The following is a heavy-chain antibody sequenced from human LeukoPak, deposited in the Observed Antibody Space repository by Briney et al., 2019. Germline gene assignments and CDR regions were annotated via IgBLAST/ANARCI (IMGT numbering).Heavy chain of an antibody. Sequence: GGSLRLSCAASGFTFSSYAMHWVRRAPGKGLEWVAVISYDGSNKYYADSVKGRFTISRDNSKNTLYLQMNSLRAEDTAVYYCARAEQWLVPLDYWGQGTLVTVSS. CDR2: ISYDGSNK. CDR1: GFTFSSYA. D-gene: IGHD6-19*01. J-gene: IGHJ4*02. V-gene: IGHV3-30-3*01. CDR3: ARAEQWLVPLDY.